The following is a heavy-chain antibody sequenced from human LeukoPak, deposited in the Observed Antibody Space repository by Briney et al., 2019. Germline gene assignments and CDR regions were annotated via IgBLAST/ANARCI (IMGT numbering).Heavy chain of an antibody. V-gene: IGHV4-61*02. J-gene: IGHJ4*02. D-gene: IGHD7-27*01. Sequence: SETLSLTCTVSGGSISSDSYYWSWIRQPAGKGLEWIGRIYTSGGTNYNPSLKSRVTISVDTSKNQFSLKLSSVTAADTAVYYCARHSSLGIAYFDYWGQGTLVTVSS. CDR2: IYTSGGT. CDR1: GGSISSDSYY. CDR3: ARHSSLGIAYFDY.